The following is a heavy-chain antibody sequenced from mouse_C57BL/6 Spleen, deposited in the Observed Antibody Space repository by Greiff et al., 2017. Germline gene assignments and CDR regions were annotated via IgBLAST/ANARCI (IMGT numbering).Heavy chain of an antibody. CDR2: IDPSDSYT. V-gene: IGHV1-59*01. Sequence: VQLQQPGAELVRPGTSVKLSCKASGYTFTSYWMHWVKQRPGQGLEWIGVIDPSDSYTNYNQKFKGKATLTVDKSSSTAYMQLSSLTSEYSAVYYCAKEATTQAGFAYWGQGTLVTVSA. CDR1: GYTFTSYW. J-gene: IGHJ3*01. CDR3: AKEATTQAGFAY. D-gene: IGHD3-2*02.